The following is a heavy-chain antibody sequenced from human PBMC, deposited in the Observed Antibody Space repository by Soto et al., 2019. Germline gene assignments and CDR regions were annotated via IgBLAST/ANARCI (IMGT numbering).Heavy chain of an antibody. CDR1: GYTLTGYY. J-gene: IGHJ2*01. D-gene: IGHD4-17*01. CDR3: ARATVATSGPHCYFDL. V-gene: IGHV1-2*04. Sequence: QVQLVQSGAEVKKPGASVKVSCKASGYTLTGYYTNWVRQAPGQGHEWMGWINPNSGGTNYAQKFQGWVTMTRDTSISTAYLERSRLRSDDTAVYYCARATVATSGPHCYFDLWGRGTLVTVSA. CDR2: INPNSGGT.